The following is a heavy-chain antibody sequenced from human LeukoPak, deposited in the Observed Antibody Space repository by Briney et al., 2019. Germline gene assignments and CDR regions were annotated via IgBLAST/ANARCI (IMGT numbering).Heavy chain of an antibody. D-gene: IGHD3-22*01. J-gene: IGHJ4*02. CDR1: GHTFTGYY. CDR2: INPNSSGT. CDR3: ARPSRYDSSGYDFDY. Sequence: GASVRVSCKASGHTFTGYYMHWVRQAPGQGLEWMGWINPNSSGTNYAQKFQGRVTMTRDTSISTAYMELSRLRSDDTAVYYCARPSRYDSSGYDFDYWGQGTLVTVSS. V-gene: IGHV1-2*02.